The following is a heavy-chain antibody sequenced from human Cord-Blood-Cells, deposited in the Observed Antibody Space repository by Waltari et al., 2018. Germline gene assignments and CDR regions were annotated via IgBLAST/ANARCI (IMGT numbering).Heavy chain of an antibody. V-gene: IGHV4-30-4*08. J-gene: IGHJ3*02. D-gene: IGHD4-4*01. CDR2: IYYSGRT. Sequence: QVQLQESGPGLVKPSQTLSLTCTVSGGSISSGDYYWSWIRQPPGKGLEWIGYIYYSGRTYYNPSRKSRVTISVDTAKNQFSLKLSAVTAADTAVYYCARADYSNYWDAFDIWGQGTMVTVSS. CDR3: ARADYSNYWDAFDI. CDR1: GGSISSGDYY.